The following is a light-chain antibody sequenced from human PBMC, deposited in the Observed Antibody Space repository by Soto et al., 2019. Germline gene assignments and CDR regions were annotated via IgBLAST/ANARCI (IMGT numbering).Light chain of an antibody. CDR1: HSIGTW. Sequence: DIQMTQSPSALSASLGDRVTITCRASHSIGTWLAWYQQRPGKAPKLLIYDASSLGSGVPSRFSGGGSGTEFTLTISSLQPDDFGTYYCHQYKSYTPYTIGVGTKVEIE. CDR2: DAS. V-gene: IGKV1-5*01. CDR3: HQYKSYTPYT. J-gene: IGKJ2*01.